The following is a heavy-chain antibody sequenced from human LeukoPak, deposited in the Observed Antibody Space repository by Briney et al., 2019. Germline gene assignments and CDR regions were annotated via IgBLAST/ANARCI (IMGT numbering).Heavy chain of an antibody. Sequence: PSETLSLTCTVSGGSISSYYWSWIRQPAGKGLEWIGRIYTSGSTNYNPSLKSRVTMSEDTSKNQFSLKLSSVTAADTAVYYCARVWPSGMPGYYDSSGYLHFDYWGQGTLVTVSS. V-gene: IGHV4-4*07. D-gene: IGHD3-22*01. J-gene: IGHJ4*02. CDR3: ARVWPSGMPGYYDSSGYLHFDY. CDR2: IYTSGST. CDR1: GGSISSYY.